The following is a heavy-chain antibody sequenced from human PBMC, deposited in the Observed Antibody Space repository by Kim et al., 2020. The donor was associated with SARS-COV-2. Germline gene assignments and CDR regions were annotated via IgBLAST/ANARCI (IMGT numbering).Heavy chain of an antibody. D-gene: IGHD3-10*01. V-gene: IGHV1-69*13. CDR3: AVLLSGYYDMDV. CDR1: GGTFNTYT. Sequence: SVKVSCKASGGTFNTYTISWVRQAPGQGPEWMGGIIPIFTTANYAQKFQGRVTITADESTSTAYLDVSSLRSEDTAVYYCAVLLSGYYDMDVWGQGTTVTVSS. CDR2: IIPIFTTA. J-gene: IGHJ6*03.